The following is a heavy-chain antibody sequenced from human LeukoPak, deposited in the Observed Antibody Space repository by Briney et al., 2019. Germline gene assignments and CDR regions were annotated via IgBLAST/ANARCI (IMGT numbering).Heavy chain of an antibody. CDR2: MHYSGST. CDR3: ARRACSGISCPNDY. CDR1: GGSINNYY. Sequence: SETLSLTCTVSGGSINNYYWSWIRQPPGKGLEWIGYMHYSGSTNYNPSLRSRVTTSVDTSKNQFSLKLSSVTAADTAVYYCARRACSGISCPNDYWGQGTLVTVST. V-gene: IGHV4-59*01. J-gene: IGHJ4*02. D-gene: IGHD2-15*01.